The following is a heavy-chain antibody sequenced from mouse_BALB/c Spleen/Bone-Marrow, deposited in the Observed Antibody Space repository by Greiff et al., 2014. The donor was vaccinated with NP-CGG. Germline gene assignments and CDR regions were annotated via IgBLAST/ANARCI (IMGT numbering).Heavy chain of an antibody. CDR2: INPDSSTI. V-gene: IGHV4-1*02. CDR1: GFDFSRYW. CDR3: ARTTLLRYFDV. D-gene: IGHD1-2*01. J-gene: IGHJ1*01. Sequence: EVQLVQSGGGLVQPGGSLKLSCAASGFDFSRYWMSWVRQAPGKGLEWIGEINPDSSTINYTPSLKDKFIISRDNAKNTLYLQMSKVRSEDAALYYCARTTLLRYFDVWGAGTTVTVSS.